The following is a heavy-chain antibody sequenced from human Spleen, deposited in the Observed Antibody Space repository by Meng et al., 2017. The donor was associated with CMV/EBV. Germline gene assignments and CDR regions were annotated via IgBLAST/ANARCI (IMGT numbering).Heavy chain of an antibody. CDR2: TYYSGST. CDR1: GGSFSGYY. D-gene: IGHD6-6*01. V-gene: IGHV4-34*01. J-gene: IGHJ3*02. CDR3: ARPRLIAARLREPDVFDI. Sequence: SETLSLTCAVYGGSFSGYYWSWIRQPPGKGLEWIGNTYYSGSTYYNLSLRSRVTISVDTSKNQFSLKLRSVTAADTAVYYCARPRLIAARLREPDVFDIWGRGTMVTVSS.